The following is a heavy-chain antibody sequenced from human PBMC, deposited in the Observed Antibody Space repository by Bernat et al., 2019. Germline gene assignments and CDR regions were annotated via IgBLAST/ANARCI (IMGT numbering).Heavy chain of an antibody. Sequence: EVQLVESGGGLVQPGGSLRLSCAASGLTFSRCWMSWARQTPGKGLEWVANIKYDGSEKFYVDSVKGRFTISRDNAKNSVFLEMNSLRVDDTAVYYCGAYDFGTRPFKYWGQGTLVTVSS. CDR1: GLTFSRCW. D-gene: IGHD3-3*01. J-gene: IGHJ4*02. V-gene: IGHV3-7*03. CDR3: GAYDFGTRPFKY. CDR2: IKYDGSEK.